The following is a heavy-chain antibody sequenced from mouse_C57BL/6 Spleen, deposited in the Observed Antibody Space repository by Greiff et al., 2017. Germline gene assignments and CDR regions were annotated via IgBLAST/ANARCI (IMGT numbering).Heavy chain of an antibody. CDR3: AIDGMASYWYFDV. V-gene: IGHV1-74*01. CDR1: GYTFTSYW. Sequence: QVQLKQPGAELVKPGASVKVSCKASGYTFTSYWMHWVKQRPGQGLEWIGRIHPSDSDTNYNQKFKGKATLTVDKSSSTAYMQLSSLTSEDSAVYYCAIDGMASYWYFDVWGTGTTVTVSS. J-gene: IGHJ1*03. CDR2: IHPSDSDT. D-gene: IGHD2-3*01.